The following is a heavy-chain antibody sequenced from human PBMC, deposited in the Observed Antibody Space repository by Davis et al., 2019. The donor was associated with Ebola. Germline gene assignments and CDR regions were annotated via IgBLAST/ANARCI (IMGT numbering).Heavy chain of an antibody. D-gene: IGHD1-26*01. CDR3: ARQGPSGSYFDY. Sequence: GESLKISCAASGFTFSNAWMSWVRQAPGKGLEWVANIKQDGSEKYYVDSVKGRFTISRDNAKNSLYLQMNSLRAEDTAVYYCARQGPSGSYFDYWGQGTLVTVSS. J-gene: IGHJ4*02. V-gene: IGHV3-7*01. CDR1: GFTFSNAW. CDR2: IKQDGSEK.